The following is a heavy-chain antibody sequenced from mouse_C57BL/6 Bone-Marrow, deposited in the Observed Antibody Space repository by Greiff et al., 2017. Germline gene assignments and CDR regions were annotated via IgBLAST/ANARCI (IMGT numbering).Heavy chain of an antibody. CDR3: AYYGSSYGYWYFDF. J-gene: IGHJ1*03. V-gene: IGHV5-17*01. CDR2: ISSGSSTI. Sequence: EVKLVESGGGLVKPGGSLKLSCAASGFTFSDYGMHWVRQAPEKGLEWVAYISSGSSTIYYADTVKGRFTISRDNAKNTLFLQMTSLRSEDTAMYYCAYYGSSYGYWYFDFWGTGTTVTVSS. D-gene: IGHD1-1*01. CDR1: GFTFSDYG.